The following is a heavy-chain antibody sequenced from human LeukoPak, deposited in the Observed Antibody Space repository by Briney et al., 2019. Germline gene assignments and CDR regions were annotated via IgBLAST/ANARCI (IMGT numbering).Heavy chain of an antibody. CDR3: ARVGSGSSYRPFDY. V-gene: IGHV3-7*01. CDR2: IKEDESEK. D-gene: IGHD3-10*01. CDR1: GFTFSSYW. Sequence: GGTLRLSCAVSGFTFSSYWMSWVRQAPGNGPEWVANIKEDESEKNYVDSVKGRFTISRDSAKNSLYLQMNSLRAEDTAVYDCARVGSGSSYRPFDYWGQGTLVTVSS. J-gene: IGHJ4*02.